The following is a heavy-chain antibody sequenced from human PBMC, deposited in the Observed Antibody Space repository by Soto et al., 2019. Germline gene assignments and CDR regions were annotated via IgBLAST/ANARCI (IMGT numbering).Heavy chain of an antibody. D-gene: IGHD1-1*01. Sequence: GESLKISCKGSGYNFAGYWIAWVRQMPWKGLELMGIIYPIDSDTRYRPSFQGQVTISADKSISSAYLQWSSLRAPDTAMYYCARGEVSTRTFEYWGQGTPVSVSS. J-gene: IGHJ4*02. CDR2: IYPIDSDT. CDR3: ARGEVSTRTFEY. CDR1: GYNFAGYW. V-gene: IGHV5-51*01.